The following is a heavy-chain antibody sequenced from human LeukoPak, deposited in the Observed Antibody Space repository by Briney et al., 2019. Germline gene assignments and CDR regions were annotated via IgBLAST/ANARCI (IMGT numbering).Heavy chain of an antibody. J-gene: IGHJ4*02. CDR2: IIPIFGTA. V-gene: IGHV1-69*05. D-gene: IGHD5-18*01. CDR3: AREYSYGPQYFDY. CDR1: GGTFSSYA. Sequence: ASVKVSCKASGGTFSSYAISWVRQAPGHGLEWMGGIIPIFGTANYAQKFQGRVTITTDESTSTAYMELSSLRSEDTAVYYCAREYSYGPQYFDYWGQGTLVTVSS.